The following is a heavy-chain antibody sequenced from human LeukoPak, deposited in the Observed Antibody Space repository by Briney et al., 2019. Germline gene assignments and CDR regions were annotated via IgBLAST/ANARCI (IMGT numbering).Heavy chain of an antibody. CDR2: FSSRSSYI. J-gene: IGHJ4*02. D-gene: IGHD7-27*01. V-gene: IGHV3-21*01. Sequence: GGSLRLSCAASGFTFSSYSMNWVRQAPGKGLEWVSSFSSRSSYIYYADSVKGRFTISRDNAKNSLYLQMNSLRAEDTAVYYCARRNWDHHFDYWGQGTLVTVSS. CDR1: GFTFSSYS. CDR3: ARRNWDHHFDY.